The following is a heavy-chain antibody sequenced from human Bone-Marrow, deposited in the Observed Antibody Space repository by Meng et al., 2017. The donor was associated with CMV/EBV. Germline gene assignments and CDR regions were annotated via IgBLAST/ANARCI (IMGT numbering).Heavy chain of an antibody. V-gene: IGHV1-46*01. J-gene: IGHJ6*02. CDR1: GDTFSGYY. CDR2: LNPSGGST. CDR3: ARGWSISSSYFYYGMHV. D-gene: IGHD3-10*01. Sequence: ASVKVSCKASGDTFSGYYVHWVRQAPGQGLEWMGTLNPSGGSTSYPQKIQGRVTMTSDTSTNTVYMELSNLRSEDTAIYYCARGWSISSSYFYYGMHVWGQGTTVTVSS.